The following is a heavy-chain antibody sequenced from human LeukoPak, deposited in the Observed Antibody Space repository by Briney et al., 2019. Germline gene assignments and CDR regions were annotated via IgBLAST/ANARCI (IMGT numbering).Heavy chain of an antibody. CDR1: GFTFSSYS. CDR3: ARWIQLWLRPDWYFDL. D-gene: IGHD5-18*01. V-gene: IGHV3-21*01. J-gene: IGHJ2*01. Sequence: GGSLRLSCAASGFTFSSYSMNWVRQAPGKGLEWVSSISSSSSYIYYADSVKGRFTISRDNAKNSLYLQMNSLRAEDTAVYYCARWIQLWLRPDWYFDLWGRGTLVTVSS. CDR2: ISSSSSYI.